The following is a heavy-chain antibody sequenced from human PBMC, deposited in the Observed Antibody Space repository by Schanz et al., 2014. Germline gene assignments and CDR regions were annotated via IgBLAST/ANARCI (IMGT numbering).Heavy chain of an antibody. CDR3: ARDGAGRAPDAFDI. D-gene: IGHD1-26*01. CDR1: GFTFSSYW. CDR2: INPDGSGK. V-gene: IGHV3-7*01. Sequence: VHLVESGGGVVQPGGSLRLSCAASGFTFSSYWMHWVRQAPGKGLESVAKINPDGSGKYYVVSVEGRFTISRDNAKNSLYLQMNSLRAEDTAVYYCARDGAGRAPDAFDIWGQGTMVTVSS. J-gene: IGHJ3*02.